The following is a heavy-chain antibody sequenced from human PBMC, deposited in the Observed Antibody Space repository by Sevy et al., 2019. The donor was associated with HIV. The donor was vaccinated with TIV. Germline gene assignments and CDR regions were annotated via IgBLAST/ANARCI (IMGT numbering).Heavy chain of an antibody. CDR1: GFIFGSYG. D-gene: IGHD2-8*01. V-gene: IGHV3-23*01. CDR2: ISGSGSST. Sequence: GESLKISCSASGFIFGSYGMTWVRQAPGKGLEWVSGISGSGSSTYYGDSVKGRFTISRDNSKNTLYLQMNSLRVEDTAIDYCAKDRSYLRGYCNNGGWYSFDYWGQGTLVTVSS. CDR3: AKDRSYLRGYCNNGGWYSFDY. J-gene: IGHJ4*02.